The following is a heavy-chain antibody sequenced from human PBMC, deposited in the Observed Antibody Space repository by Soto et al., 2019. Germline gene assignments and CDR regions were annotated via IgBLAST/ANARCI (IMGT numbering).Heavy chain of an antibody. CDR2: ISYDGSNK. CDR1: GFTFSSYA. J-gene: IGHJ5*02. CDR3: ARQIVAGDNWFDP. Sequence: PVGSLRLSCAASGFTFSSYAMHWVRQAPGKGLEWVAVISYDGSNKYYADSVKGRFTIPRDNSKNTLYLQMNSLRAEDTAVYYCARQIVAGDNWFDPWGQGTLVTVSS. V-gene: IGHV3-30-3*01. D-gene: IGHD5-12*01.